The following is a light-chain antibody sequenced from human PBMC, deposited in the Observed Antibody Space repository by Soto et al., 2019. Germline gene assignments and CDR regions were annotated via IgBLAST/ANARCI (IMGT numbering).Light chain of an antibody. CDR2: EAS. CDR1: QSISSH. CDR3: QQRYSMPLT. Sequence: DIQMTQSPSSLSASVGDRVTITCRASQSISSHLNWYQQKPGKAPQLLIYEASSLQGGVPSRFSGSGSGTDFTLTISRLQADDFAIYYCQQRYSMPLTFDPGTRVDIK. V-gene: IGKV1-39*01. J-gene: IGKJ3*01.